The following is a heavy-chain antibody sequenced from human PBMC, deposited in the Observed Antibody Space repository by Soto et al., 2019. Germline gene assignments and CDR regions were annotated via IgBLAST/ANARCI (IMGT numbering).Heavy chain of an antibody. CDR1: GFSISSNY. CDR3: ARKPPSAIQGCAFGMDG. J-gene: IGHJ6*02. CDR2: TFSGGNT. Sequence: ELQLVETGGGLIQTGGSLRLSCAASGFSISSNYIAWVRQPPGKGLEWVSTTFSGGNTEYAASVKGRCSIARDKYKNTLYLQMDHLRVEDTAVYYCARKPPSAIQGCAFGMDGWCQGTTVCVSS. D-gene: IGHD2-21*01. V-gene: IGHV3-53*02.